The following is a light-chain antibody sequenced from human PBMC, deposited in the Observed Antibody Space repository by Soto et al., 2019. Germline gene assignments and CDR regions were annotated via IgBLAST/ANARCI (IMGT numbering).Light chain of an antibody. CDR2: EVS. V-gene: IGLV2-8*01. CDR3: SSYAGSNNNYV. Sequence: PSASGSPGQSVTISCTGTSSDVGGYNYVSWYQQHPGKAPKLMIYEVSKRPSGVPDRFSGSKSGNTASLTVSGLQAEDEADYYCSSYAGSNNNYVFGTGTKVTVL. CDR1: SSDVGGYNY. J-gene: IGLJ1*01.